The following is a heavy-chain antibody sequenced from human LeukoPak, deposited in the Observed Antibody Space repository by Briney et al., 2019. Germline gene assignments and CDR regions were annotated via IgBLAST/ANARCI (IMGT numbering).Heavy chain of an antibody. V-gene: IGHV3-23*01. Sequence: GGSLRLSCAASGFTFSSSAMSWVRQAPGKGLEWVSALSGAGGSTFYIDSVKGRFTISRDNSKNSLYLQMNSLRAEDMALYYCAKGGGSSPYYYYYMDVWGKGTTVTVSS. CDR2: LSGAGGST. J-gene: IGHJ6*03. CDR1: GFTFSSSA. D-gene: IGHD1-26*01. CDR3: AKGGGSSPYYYYYMDV.